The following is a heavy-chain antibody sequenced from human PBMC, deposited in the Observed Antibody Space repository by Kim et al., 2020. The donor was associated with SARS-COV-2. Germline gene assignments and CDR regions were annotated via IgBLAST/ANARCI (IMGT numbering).Heavy chain of an antibody. CDR1: GGSISSSSYY. Sequence: SETLSLTCTVSGGSISSSSYYWGWIRQPPGKGLEWIGSIYYSGSTYYNPSLKSRVTISVDTSKNQFSLKLSSVTAADTAVYYCARQGIAVAGTITNWFDPWGQGTLVTVSS. CDR2: IYYSGST. J-gene: IGHJ5*02. V-gene: IGHV4-39*01. D-gene: IGHD6-19*01. CDR3: ARQGIAVAGTITNWFDP.